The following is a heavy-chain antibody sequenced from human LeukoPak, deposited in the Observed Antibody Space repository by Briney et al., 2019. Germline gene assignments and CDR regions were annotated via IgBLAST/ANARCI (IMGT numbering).Heavy chain of an antibody. Sequence: SETLSLTCTVSGYSISSGYYWGWIRQPPGKGLEWIGSIYHSGSTYYNPSPKSRVTISVDTSKNQFSLKLSSVTAADTAVYYCARQTNNWNDPNFDYWGQGTLVTVSS. D-gene: IGHD1-20*01. CDR3: ARQTNNWNDPNFDY. CDR2: IYHSGST. CDR1: GYSISSGYY. V-gene: IGHV4-38-2*02. J-gene: IGHJ4*02.